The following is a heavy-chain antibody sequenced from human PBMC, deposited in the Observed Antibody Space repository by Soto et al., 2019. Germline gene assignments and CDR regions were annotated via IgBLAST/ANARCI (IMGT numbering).Heavy chain of an antibody. CDR1: GFTFSSYE. Sequence: PGGSLRLSCAASGFTFSSYEMNWVRQAPGKGLEWVSYISSSGSTIYYADSVRGRFTISRDNAKNSLYLQMNSLRAEDTAVYYCARGIRITIFGLKPNWFDPWGQGTLVTVSS. CDR2: ISSSGSTI. V-gene: IGHV3-48*03. CDR3: ARGIRITIFGLKPNWFDP. J-gene: IGHJ5*02. D-gene: IGHD3-3*01.